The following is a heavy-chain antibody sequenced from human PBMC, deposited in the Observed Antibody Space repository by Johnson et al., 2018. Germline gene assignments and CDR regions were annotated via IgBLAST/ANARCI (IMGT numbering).Heavy chain of an antibody. CDR2: INHSGST. CDR3: ARGRRKKMVRGTTNLFLDQYDDYMDV. D-gene: IGHD3-10*01. V-gene: IGHV4-34*01. J-gene: IGHJ6*03. Sequence: QVQLQQWGAGLLKPSETLSLTCAVYGGSFSGYYWSWIRQPPGKGLEWIGEINHSGSTNYNPSLKGRVTMSIYTSKNHFSLKLTSVTAADTAVFFCARGRRKKMVRGTTNLFLDQYDDYMDVWDKGTTVTVSS. CDR1: GGSFSGYY.